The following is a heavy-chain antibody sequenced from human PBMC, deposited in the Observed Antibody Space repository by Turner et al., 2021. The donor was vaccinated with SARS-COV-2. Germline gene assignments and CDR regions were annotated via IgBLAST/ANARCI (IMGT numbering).Heavy chain of an antibody. D-gene: IGHD3-3*01. Sequence: EVQLLESGGGLVQPGGSLILSCAASGFIFSSYVMSWVRQAPGKGWEWVSGISGSGGSTYYADSVKGRFTISRDNSKNTLYLQMNSLRAEDTAVYYCAKAQLGYYLGVDYWGQGTLVTVSS. CDR3: AKAQLGYYLGVDY. V-gene: IGHV3-23*01. J-gene: IGHJ4*02. CDR1: GFIFSSYV. CDR2: ISGSGGST.